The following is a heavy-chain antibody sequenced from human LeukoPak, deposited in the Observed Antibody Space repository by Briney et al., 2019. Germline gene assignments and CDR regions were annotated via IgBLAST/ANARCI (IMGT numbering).Heavy chain of an antibody. CDR3: ARDRYCSSASCYGGDY. Sequence: GGSLRLSCSGSGFTFSSYWMHWVRQAPGKGLVWVSRINSDGSSTSYADSVKGRFTFSRDNAKNTLYLQMNSLRAEDTAVYYCARDRYCSSASCYGGDYWGQGTLVTVSS. CDR2: INSDGSST. D-gene: IGHD2-2*01. V-gene: IGHV3-74*01. CDR1: GFTFSSYW. J-gene: IGHJ4*02.